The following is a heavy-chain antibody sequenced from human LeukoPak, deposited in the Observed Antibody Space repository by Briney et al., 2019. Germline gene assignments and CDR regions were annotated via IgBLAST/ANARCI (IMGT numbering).Heavy chain of an antibody. V-gene: IGHV3-23*01. J-gene: IGHJ4*02. CDR1: GFTFGCCA. CDR2: ISGTGGST. Sequence: GGSLRLSCAASGFTFGCCAMSWVRQTPEKGLEWVSAISGTGGSTHYADSVKGRFTISRDNSKNTLYLQMNSLRAEDTAVYYCAKEGRIILPDYWGQGTLVTVSS. CDR3: AKEGRIILPDY.